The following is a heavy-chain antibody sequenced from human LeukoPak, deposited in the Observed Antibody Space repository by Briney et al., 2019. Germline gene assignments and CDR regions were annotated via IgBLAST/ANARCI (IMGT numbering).Heavy chain of an antibody. V-gene: IGHV4-38-2*02. Sequence: SETLSLTCTVSGYSISSGYYWGWIRQPPGKGLEWIGSIYHSGSTYYNPSLKSRVTISVDTSKNQFSLKLSSVTAADTAVYYCARGLGAIWERYSGSYQPAFDIWGQGTMVTVSS. J-gene: IGHJ3*02. CDR2: IYHSGST. D-gene: IGHD1-26*01. CDR3: ARGLGAIWERYSGSYQPAFDI. CDR1: GYSISSGYY.